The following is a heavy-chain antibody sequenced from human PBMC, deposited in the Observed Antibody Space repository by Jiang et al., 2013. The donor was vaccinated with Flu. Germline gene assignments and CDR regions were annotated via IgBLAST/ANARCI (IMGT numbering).Heavy chain of an antibody. CDR1: GGTFSSYA. D-gene: IGHD6-13*01. V-gene: IGHV1-69*04. Sequence: SGAEVKKPGSSVKVSCKASGGTFSSYAISWVRQAPGQGLEWMGRIIPILGIANYAQKFQGRVTITADKSTSTAYMELSSLRSEDTAVYYCASSVGDSNPGAFDIWGQGTMVTVSS. CDR3: ASSVGDSNPGAFDI. J-gene: IGHJ3*02. CDR2: IIPILGIA.